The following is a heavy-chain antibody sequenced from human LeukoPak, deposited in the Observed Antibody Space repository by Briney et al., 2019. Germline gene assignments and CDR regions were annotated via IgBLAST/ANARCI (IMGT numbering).Heavy chain of an antibody. CDR2: ISWNSGTI. V-gene: IGHV3-9*01. Sequence: GGSLRLSCAASGFTFDDYAMHWVRQAPGKGLEWVSGISWNSGTIYYADSVKGRFTISRDDAKNSLYLQMNSLRPEDTALYYCAKRSAAGTVGYFDYWGQGTLVTVSS. CDR3: AKRSAAGTVGYFDY. J-gene: IGHJ4*02. D-gene: IGHD6-13*01. CDR1: GFTFDDYA.